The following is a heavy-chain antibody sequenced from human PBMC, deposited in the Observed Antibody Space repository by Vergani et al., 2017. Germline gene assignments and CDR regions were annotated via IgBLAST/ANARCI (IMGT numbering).Heavy chain of an antibody. Sequence: QVQLQQWGAGLLKPSETLSLTCAVYGVSVSSTAFYWNWIRQPAGKGLEWIGRIYGSGNINYNPSLASRVTISSDTSKNQFSLKVHSVTAADTAVYYCGGGETRTDWLDPWGQGTQVIVSS. V-gene: IGHV4-59*10. CDR1: GVSVSSTAFY. J-gene: IGHJ5*02. D-gene: IGHD3-16*01. CDR3: GGGETRTDWLDP. CDR2: IYGSGNI.